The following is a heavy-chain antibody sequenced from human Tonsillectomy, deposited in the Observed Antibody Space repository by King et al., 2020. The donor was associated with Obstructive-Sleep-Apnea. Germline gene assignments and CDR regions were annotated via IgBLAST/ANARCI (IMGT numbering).Heavy chain of an antibody. V-gene: IGHV1-2*02. Sequence: VQLVESGAEVKKPGASVKVSCKASGYTFTGYYMHWVRQAPGQGLEWMGWINPNSGGTNYAQKFQGRVTMTRDTSISTAYMELSRLRSDDTAVYYCARAPLDYGGNWYFDYWGQGTLVTVSS. J-gene: IGHJ4*02. CDR2: INPNSGGT. CDR3: ARAPLDYGGNWYFDY. D-gene: IGHD4-23*01. CDR1: GYTFTGYY.